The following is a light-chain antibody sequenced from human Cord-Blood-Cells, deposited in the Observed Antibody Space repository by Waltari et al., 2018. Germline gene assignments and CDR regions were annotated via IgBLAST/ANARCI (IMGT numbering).Light chain of an antibody. CDR2: DVS. J-gene: IGLJ2*01. Sequence: QSALTQPASVSGSPGQSITISCTGTSSDVGGYNYVSWYQQHPGNAPKHLIYDVSNRPSGVSNRCSGSKSGNTAALTISGLQGEDEADYYCSSYTSSSALVFGGGTKRTIL. V-gene: IGLV2-14*01. CDR3: SSYTSSSALV. CDR1: SSDVGGYNY.